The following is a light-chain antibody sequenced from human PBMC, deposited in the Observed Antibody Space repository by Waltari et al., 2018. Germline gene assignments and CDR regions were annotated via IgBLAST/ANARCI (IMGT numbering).Light chain of an antibody. V-gene: IGKV1-5*01. J-gene: IGKJ2*01. CDR2: GGS. CDR3: QRYNSYSNT. CDR1: QNINTY. Sequence: DIQMTQSPSTLSASVVDRVTITSRASQNINTYFAWYQHKPGKAPKPLIYGGSTLESGVPLRFSGSGSGTEFTLTISSLQPDDFATYYCQRYNSYSNTFGQGTKLEIK.